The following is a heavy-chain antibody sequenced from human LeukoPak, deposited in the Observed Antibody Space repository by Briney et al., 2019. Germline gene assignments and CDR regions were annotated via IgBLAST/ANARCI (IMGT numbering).Heavy chain of an antibody. V-gene: IGHV4-39*01. CDR2: IYYSGST. J-gene: IGHJ3*02. D-gene: IGHD6-19*01. CDR3: ARHQGQWLPHVAFDI. Sequence: SETLSLTCTVSGGSISSSSYSWGWIRQPPGKGLEWIGSIYYSGSTYYNPSLKSRVTISVDASKNQFSLKLSSVTAADTAVYYCARHQGQWLPHVAFDIWGQGTMVTVSS. CDR1: GGSISSSSYS.